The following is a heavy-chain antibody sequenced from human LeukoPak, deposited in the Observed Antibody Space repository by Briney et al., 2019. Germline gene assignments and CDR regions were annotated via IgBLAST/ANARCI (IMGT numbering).Heavy chain of an antibody. Sequence: LSGGSLRLSCAASGFTFSSYEMNWVRQAPGKGLEWVSYISSSGSTIYYADSVKGRFTISRDNAKNSLYLQMNSLRAEDTAVYYCARDGWFGESKYSDYWGQGTLVTVSS. CDR2: ISSSGSTI. CDR3: ARDGWFGESKYSDY. V-gene: IGHV3-48*03. J-gene: IGHJ4*02. CDR1: GFTFSSYE. D-gene: IGHD3-10*01.